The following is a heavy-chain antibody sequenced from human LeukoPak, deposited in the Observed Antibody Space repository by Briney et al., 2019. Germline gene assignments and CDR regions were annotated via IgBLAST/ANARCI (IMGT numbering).Heavy chain of an antibody. CDR1: GFTFDDYG. D-gene: IGHD3-10*02. CDR3: AELGITMIGGV. Sequence: GGSLRLSCAASGFTFDDYGMSWVRQVPGKGLEWVSSINWNGGSTGYGDSVKGRFTISRDNAKNSLYLQMNSLRAEDTAVYYCAELGITMIGGVWGKGTTVTISS. CDR2: INWNGGST. J-gene: IGHJ6*04. V-gene: IGHV3-20*04.